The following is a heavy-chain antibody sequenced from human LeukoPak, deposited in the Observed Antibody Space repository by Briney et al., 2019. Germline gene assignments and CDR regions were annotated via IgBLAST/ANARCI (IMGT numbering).Heavy chain of an antibody. CDR3: ARDSRRFDFWSGYYRPGDAFDI. D-gene: IGHD3-3*01. Sequence: GGSLRLSCAASGFTFSSYSMNWVRQAPGKGLEWVSSISSSSSYIYYADSVKGRFTISRDNAKNSLYLQMNSLRAEDTAVYYCARDSRRFDFWSGYYRPGDAFDIWGQGTMVTVSS. J-gene: IGHJ3*02. CDR2: ISSSSSYI. V-gene: IGHV3-21*01. CDR1: GFTFSSYS.